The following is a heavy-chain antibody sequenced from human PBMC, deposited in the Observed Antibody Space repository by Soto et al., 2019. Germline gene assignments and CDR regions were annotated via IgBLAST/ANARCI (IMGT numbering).Heavy chain of an antibody. V-gene: IGHV3-9*01. Sequence: EVQLVESGGGLVQSGRSLRLSCAASGFTFDDYAMHWVRQAPGKGLEWVSGISWNSGSIGYADSVKGRFTISRDNAKNSLYLQMNSLRAEDTALYYCARGVGATQGPGKIWGQGTMVTVSS. CDR3: ARGVGATQGPGKI. CDR2: ISWNSGSI. CDR1: GFTFDDYA. J-gene: IGHJ3*02. D-gene: IGHD1-26*01.